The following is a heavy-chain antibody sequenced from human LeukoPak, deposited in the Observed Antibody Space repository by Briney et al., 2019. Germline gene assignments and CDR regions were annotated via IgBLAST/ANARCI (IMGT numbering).Heavy chain of an antibody. V-gene: IGHV4-4*07. CDR2: IYTSGST. CDR1: GGSISSYY. J-gene: IGHJ6*02. Sequence: SETLSLTCTVSGGSISSYYWSWIRQPAGKGLEWIGRIYTSGSTNYNPSLKSRVTMSVDTSKNQFSLKLSSATAADTAVYYCARDFGVRTDYYDSSGENYYYYYGMDVWGQGTTVTVSS. D-gene: IGHD3-22*01. CDR3: ARDFGVRTDYYDSSGENYYYYYGMDV.